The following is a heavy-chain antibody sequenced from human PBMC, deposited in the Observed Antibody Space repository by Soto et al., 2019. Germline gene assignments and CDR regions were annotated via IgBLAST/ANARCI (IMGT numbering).Heavy chain of an antibody. Sequence: ASVKVSCKVSGYTLTELSMHWVRPDPGKGLEWMGGFDPEDGETIYAQKFQGRVTMTEDTSTDTAYMELSSLRSEDTAVYYCATGSRDYYYGSKLDGMDVWGQGTTVTVSS. CDR2: FDPEDGET. CDR1: GYTLTELS. V-gene: IGHV1-24*01. J-gene: IGHJ6*02. CDR3: ATGSRDYYYGSKLDGMDV. D-gene: IGHD3-10*01.